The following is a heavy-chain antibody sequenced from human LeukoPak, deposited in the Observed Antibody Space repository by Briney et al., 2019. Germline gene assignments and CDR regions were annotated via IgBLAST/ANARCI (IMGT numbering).Heavy chain of an antibody. Sequence: SETLSLTCTVSDSSITSDFYWGWLRQPPGKGLEWIGSFYNSGKTYYKPSLESRVTISMDTSKKQFSLKVSSVTAADTAVYYCTTRGGGRGIAAAGDFDYWGQGILVTVSS. CDR3: TTRGGGRGIAAAGDFDY. CDR1: DSSITSDFY. CDR2: FYNSGKT. J-gene: IGHJ4*02. D-gene: IGHD6-13*01. V-gene: IGHV4-38-2*02.